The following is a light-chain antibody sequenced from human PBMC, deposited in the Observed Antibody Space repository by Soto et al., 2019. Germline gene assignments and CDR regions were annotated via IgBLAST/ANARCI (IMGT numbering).Light chain of an antibody. CDR1: QSIRHY. CDR3: QHHNSYSQT. CDR2: GAS. Sequence: DIQMTQPPPTLSASVGDRVTITCRASQSIRHYLAWYQQMPGKAPKLLIYGASTLQSGVPSRFSGSGSGTEFTLTISSLQPDDFGTYFCQHHNSYSQTFGQETKVDIK. J-gene: IGKJ1*01. V-gene: IGKV1-5*01.